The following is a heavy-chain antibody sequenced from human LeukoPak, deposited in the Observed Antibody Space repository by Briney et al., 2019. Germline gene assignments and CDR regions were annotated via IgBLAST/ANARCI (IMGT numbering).Heavy chain of an antibody. Sequence: GGSLRLSCAASGFTFSSYAMSWVRQAPGKGLEWVSAISGSGGSTCYADSVKGRFTISRDNSKNTLYLQMNSLRAEDTAVYYCAKQVASRVYYFNYWGQGTLVTVSS. D-gene: IGHD2-15*01. CDR3: AKQVASRVYYFNY. CDR1: GFTFSSYA. CDR2: ISGSGGST. J-gene: IGHJ4*02. V-gene: IGHV3-23*01.